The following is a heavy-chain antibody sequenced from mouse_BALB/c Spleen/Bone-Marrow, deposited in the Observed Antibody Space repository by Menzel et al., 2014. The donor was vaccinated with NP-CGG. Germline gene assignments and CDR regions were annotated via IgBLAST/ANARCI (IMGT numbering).Heavy chain of an antibody. Sequence: QVQLQQSGPGLVQPSQRLSITCTVSGFSLTSYGVHWVRQSPGKGLEWLGVIWRGGSTDYNAAFMSRLSITKDNSKSQVFFKMNSLQADDTAIYYCAKVGYDVGYYAMDYWGQGTSVTVSS. CDR2: IWRGGST. CDR1: GFSLTSYG. D-gene: IGHD2-2*01. CDR3: AKVGYDVGYYAMDY. V-gene: IGHV2-5*01. J-gene: IGHJ4*01.